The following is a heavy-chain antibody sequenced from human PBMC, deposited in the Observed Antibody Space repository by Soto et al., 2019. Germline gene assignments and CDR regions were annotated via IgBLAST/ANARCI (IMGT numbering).Heavy chain of an antibody. Sequence: EVQVVESGGGLVQPGRSLRLSCTTSGFTFHDSAMHWVRQAPGKGLEWVAGISWDSRSLGYADSVKGRFTVSRDNAMNSAYLQLNSLRAEDTALYFCAKDVVKYYDGSGYCSHWGQGTLVTVSS. V-gene: IGHV3-9*01. CDR2: ISWDSRSL. J-gene: IGHJ1*01. CDR3: AKDVVKYYDGSGYCSH. CDR1: GFTFHDSA. D-gene: IGHD3-22*01.